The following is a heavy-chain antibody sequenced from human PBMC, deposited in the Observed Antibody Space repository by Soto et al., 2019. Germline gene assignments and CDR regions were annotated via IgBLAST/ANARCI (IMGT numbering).Heavy chain of an antibody. J-gene: IGHJ4*02. D-gene: IGHD3-22*01. V-gene: IGHV1-18*01. CDR3: ARDMGGYYFEPNDY. Sequence: GASVKVSCKTSGYTFTSYGISWVRQAPGQGLEWMGWITANNVNTNYAQKFQGRVTMTTGTSTATAYMELRSLRSDDTAVYYCARDMGGYYFEPNDYWGQGTLVTVSS. CDR1: GYTFTSYG. CDR2: ITANNVNT.